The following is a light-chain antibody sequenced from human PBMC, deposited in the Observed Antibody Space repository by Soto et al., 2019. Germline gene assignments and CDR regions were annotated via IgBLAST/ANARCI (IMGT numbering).Light chain of an antibody. CDR3: QQYNSYSWT. V-gene: IGKV1-5*01. Sequence: DIPMTQSPSTLSASVGDRVTITCRASQSISSWLAWYQQKPGKATKLLIYDASSLESGVPSRFSGSGSRTEFTLAISSLQPDDFATYYCQQYNSYSWTFGQGTKVEIK. CDR1: QSISSW. CDR2: DAS. J-gene: IGKJ1*01.